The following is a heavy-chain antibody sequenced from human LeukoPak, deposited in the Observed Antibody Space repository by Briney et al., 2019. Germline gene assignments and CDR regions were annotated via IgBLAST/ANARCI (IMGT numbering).Heavy chain of an antibody. Sequence: PSETLSLTCTVSGGSISSYYWSWIRQPPGEGLEWIGYIYYSGSTNYNPSLKSRVTISVDTSKNQFSLKLSSVTAADTAVHYCARANLYYFLAFDIWGQGTMVTVSS. CDR1: GGSISSYY. CDR3: ARANLYYFLAFDI. D-gene: IGHD2/OR15-2a*01. J-gene: IGHJ3*02. CDR2: IYYSGST. V-gene: IGHV4-59*01.